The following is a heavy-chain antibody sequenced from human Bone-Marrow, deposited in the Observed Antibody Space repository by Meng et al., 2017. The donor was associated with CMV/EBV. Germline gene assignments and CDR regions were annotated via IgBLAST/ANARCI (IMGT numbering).Heavy chain of an antibody. CDR1: GFTVSSNY. J-gene: IGHJ6*02. CDR2: IYSGGNT. CDR3: ARDSVEMGYCSRTSCYTNYYYGMDV. D-gene: IGHD2-2*02. Sequence: WGSLRLSCTASGFTVSSNYMSWVRQAPGKGLEWVSVIYSGGNTHHADSVKGRFTISRDHLKNTLYLQMNSLRAADTAVYFCARDSVEMGYCSRTSCYTNYYYGMDVWGQGTTVTVSS. V-gene: IGHV3-66*02.